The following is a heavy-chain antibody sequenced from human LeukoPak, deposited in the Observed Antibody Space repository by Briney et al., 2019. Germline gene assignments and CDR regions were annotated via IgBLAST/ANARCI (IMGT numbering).Heavy chain of an antibody. CDR1: GFTFSSYW. D-gene: IGHD3-10*01. J-gene: IGHJ6*02. Sequence: GGSLRLSCAASGFTFSSYWMSWVRQAPGKGLEWVSAISGSGGSTYYADSVKGRFTISRDNSKNTLYLQMNSLRAEDTAVYYCAKYLFTYYYYGMDVWGQGTTVTVSS. CDR2: ISGSGGST. CDR3: AKYLFTYYYYGMDV. V-gene: IGHV3-23*01.